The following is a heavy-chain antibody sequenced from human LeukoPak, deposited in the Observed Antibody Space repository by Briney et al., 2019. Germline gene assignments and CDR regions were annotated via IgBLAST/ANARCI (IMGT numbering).Heavy chain of an antibody. CDR3: AKHYGSGTYYNYLDY. J-gene: IGHJ4*02. CDR1: GFTFSSYA. D-gene: IGHD3-10*01. CDR2: ISASGGST. Sequence: PGGSLRLSCAASGFTFSSYAMSWVRQAPGKGLEWVSAISASGGSTYYADSVKGRFTISRDSPKNTLYLQMNSLRAEDTAIYYCAKHYGSGTYYNYLDYWGQGTLVTVSS. V-gene: IGHV3-23*01.